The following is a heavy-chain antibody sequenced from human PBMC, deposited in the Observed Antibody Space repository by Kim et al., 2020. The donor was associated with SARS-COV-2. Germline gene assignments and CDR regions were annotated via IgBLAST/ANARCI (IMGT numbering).Heavy chain of an antibody. CDR3: ARDLDWLLYDY. CDR2: IKTDGSTT. J-gene: IGHJ4*02. V-gene: IGHV3-74*01. Sequence: GGSLRLSCAASGLSFSNYWMHWVRQAPGKGLVWVARIKTDGSTTAYADSVKGRFTISRDNAKNTLYLQMSSLRAEDTAVYFCARDLDWLLYDYWGQGTLVTVSS. D-gene: IGHD3-3*01. CDR1: GLSFSNYW.